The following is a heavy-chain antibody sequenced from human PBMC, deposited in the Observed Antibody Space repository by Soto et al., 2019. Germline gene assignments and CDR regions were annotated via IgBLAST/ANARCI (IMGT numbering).Heavy chain of an antibody. CDR2: IAYDGSNA. D-gene: IGHD2-15*01. CDR3: ARGDREDILVVVGARPGEYGIDI. V-gene: IGHV3-30-3*01. J-gene: IGHJ6*02. Sequence: QVQLVESGGGVVQPGGSLRLSCAASGFTFRNYAIHWVRQAPGKGLECLAVIAYDGSNAFYRDSVKGRFTISRDNYKHTLYLHMNSLRSEDTGVYYCARGDREDILVVVGARPGEYGIDIWGQGTTVTVSS. CDR1: GFTFRNYA.